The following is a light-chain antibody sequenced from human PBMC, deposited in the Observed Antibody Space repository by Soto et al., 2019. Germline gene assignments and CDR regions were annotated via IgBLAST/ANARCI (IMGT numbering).Light chain of an antibody. CDR2: STN. CDR1: SSNIGSNT. Sequence: QSVLTQPPSTSGTPGQRVTISCSGSSSNIGSNTVNWYQQLPGTAPHLLIYSTNQRPSGVPDRFSGSKSGTSASLAISGRQSEEEADYDCAAWDDSRNGVVFGGGTKLTVL. J-gene: IGLJ2*01. V-gene: IGLV1-44*01. CDR3: AAWDDSRNGVV.